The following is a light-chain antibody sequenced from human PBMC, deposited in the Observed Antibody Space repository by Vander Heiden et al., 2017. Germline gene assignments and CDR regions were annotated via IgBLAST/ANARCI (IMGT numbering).Light chain of an antibody. CDR2: GNS. CDR3: HSYDSSLSGYV. Sequence: QSVLTQPPSVSGAPGQRVTTSCTGSSSNIGAGYDVHWYQQLPGTAPKLLIYGNSNRPSGVPDRFSGSKSGTSASLAITGLQAEDEADYYCHSYDSSLSGYVFGTGTKVTVL. V-gene: IGLV1-40*01. J-gene: IGLJ1*01. CDR1: SSNIGAGYD.